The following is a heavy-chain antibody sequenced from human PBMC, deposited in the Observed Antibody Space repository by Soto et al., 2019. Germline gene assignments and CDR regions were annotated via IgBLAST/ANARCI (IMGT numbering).Heavy chain of an antibody. CDR1: GFTFSSYA. D-gene: IGHD2-2*01. V-gene: IGHV3-23*01. CDR3: AKDRYCSSTSCYGSYYYYYGMDV. CDR2: ISGSGGST. J-gene: IGHJ6*02. Sequence: PGGSLRLSCAASGFTFSSYAMSWVRQAPGKGLEWVSAISGSGGSTYYADSVKGRFTISRDNSKNTLYLQMNSLRAEDTAVYYCAKDRYCSSTSCYGSYYYYYGMDVWGQGTTVTVSS.